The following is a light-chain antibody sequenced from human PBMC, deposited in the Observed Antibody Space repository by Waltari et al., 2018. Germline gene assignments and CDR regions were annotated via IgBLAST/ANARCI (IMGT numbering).Light chain of an antibody. CDR2: GVY. V-gene: IGLV2-11*01. J-gene: IGLJ3*02. CDR3: CSSANSKWV. CDR1: SSDVGGYDY. Sequence: QSVLTQPRSVSGSPGQSVAISCTGTSSDVGGYDYVSWYQQYPGKAPKVMIYGVYKRPSGVPARFSGSKSGNTASLSISGLQAEDEADYYCCSSANSKWVFGGGTKLTVL.